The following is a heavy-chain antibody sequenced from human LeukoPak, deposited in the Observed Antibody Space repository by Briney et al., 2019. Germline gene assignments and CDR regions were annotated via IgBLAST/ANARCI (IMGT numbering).Heavy chain of an antibody. CDR3: TTKRNCSSTSSTCFDY. CDR2: IKSKTDGGTT. J-gene: IGHJ4*02. D-gene: IGHD2-2*01. CDR1: GLTFSDYY. V-gene: IGHV3-15*01. Sequence: GGSLRLSCAASGLTFSDYYMSWVRQAPGKGLEWVGRIKSKTDGGTTDYAAPVKGRFTISRDDSKNTLYLQMNSLKTEDTAVYYCTTKRNCSSTSSTCFDYWGQGTLVTVSS.